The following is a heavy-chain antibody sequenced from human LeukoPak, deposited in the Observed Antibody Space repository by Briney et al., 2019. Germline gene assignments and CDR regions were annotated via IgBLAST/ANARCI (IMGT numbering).Heavy chain of an antibody. Sequence: GGSLRLSCAASGFTVSSNYMSWVRQAPGKGLEWVSVIYSGGSTYYADSVKGRFTISRDNSKNTLYLQMNSLRAEDTAVYYCARVVRQRESYFDYWGQGTLVTVSS. CDR2: IYSGGST. J-gene: IGHJ4*02. V-gene: IGHV3-53*01. D-gene: IGHD6-13*01. CDR3: ARVVRQRESYFDY. CDR1: GFTVSSNY.